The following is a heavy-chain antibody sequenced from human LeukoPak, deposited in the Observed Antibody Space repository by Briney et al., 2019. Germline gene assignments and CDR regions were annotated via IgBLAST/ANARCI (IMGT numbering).Heavy chain of an antibody. Sequence: SETLSLTCTVSGGSISGYYWSWMRQPPGKGLEWIGYIHYSGNAYYNPSLKSRVSISVDTSKNQFSLILNSVTTADTAVYFCARFAHRSGECYDYWGQGTLVTVSS. CDR2: IHYSGNA. CDR3: ARFAHRSGECYDY. J-gene: IGHJ4*02. D-gene: IGHD2-21*01. V-gene: IGHV4-59*01. CDR1: GGSISGYY.